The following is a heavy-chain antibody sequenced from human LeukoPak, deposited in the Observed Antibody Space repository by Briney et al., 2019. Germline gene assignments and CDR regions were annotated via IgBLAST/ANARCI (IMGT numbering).Heavy chain of an antibody. Sequence: PGGSLRLSCAASGFTFSSYSMNWVRQAPGKGLEWVSSISSSSSYIYYADSVKGRFTISRDNAKNSLYLQMNSLRAEDTAVYYCAKLWFGETIAGYFDYWGQGTLVTVSS. CDR2: ISSSSSYI. CDR1: GFTFSSYS. J-gene: IGHJ4*02. V-gene: IGHV3-21*01. D-gene: IGHD3-10*01. CDR3: AKLWFGETIAGYFDY.